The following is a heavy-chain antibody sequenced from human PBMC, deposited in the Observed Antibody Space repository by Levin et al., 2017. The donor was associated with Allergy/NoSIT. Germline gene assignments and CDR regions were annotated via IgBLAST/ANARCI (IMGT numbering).Heavy chain of an antibody. CDR3: ARMYGSYSYFDY. CDR1: GGSISSYY. Sequence: ESLKISCIVSGGSISSYYWSWIRQPPGKGLEWIGYIYHSGSTSYNPSFKSRVTISADTSMNQFSLKLSSVTAADTAAYYCARMYGSYSYFDYWGQGTPVTVSS. D-gene: IGHD1-26*01. CDR2: IYHSGST. V-gene: IGHV4-59*01. J-gene: IGHJ4*02.